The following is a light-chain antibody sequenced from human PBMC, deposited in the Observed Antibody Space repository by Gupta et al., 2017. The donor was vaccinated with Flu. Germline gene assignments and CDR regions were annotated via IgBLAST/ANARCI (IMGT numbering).Light chain of an antibody. V-gene: IGKV4-1*01. CDR2: CAS. J-gene: IGKJ1*01. Sequence: SPCESATIRDKASHSVFYSATNQNYLAWYQQKPGQAPRLLIYCASTRESGVPSRFSGSGSGTDFTLTITSLQPEDFAIYYCQQYSSVPEIFGQGTKVEIK. CDR1: HSVFYSATNQNY. CDR3: QQYSSVPEI.